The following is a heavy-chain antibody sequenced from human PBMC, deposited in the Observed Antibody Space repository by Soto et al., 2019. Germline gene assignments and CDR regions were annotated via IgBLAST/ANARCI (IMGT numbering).Heavy chain of an antibody. CDR1: GVCIREKL. CDR2: VHFSGST. V-gene: IGHV4-59*01. D-gene: IGHD6-13*01. CDR3: ARFGAAAAHDDN. Sequence: PSETLYLTCDVSGVCIREKLGSWIRQAPGKGLEWVGYVHFSGSTTYNPSLAPRLNISFDMSKSQVYLQLTSVTAADTAVYYCARFGAAAAHDDNWGRGGLVTVSS. J-gene: IGHJ4*01.